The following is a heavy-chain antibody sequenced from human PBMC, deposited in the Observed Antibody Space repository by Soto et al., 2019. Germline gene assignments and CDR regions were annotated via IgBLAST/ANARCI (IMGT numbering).Heavy chain of an antibody. CDR1: GYAFTTYG. CDR3: VRGRYGDY. V-gene: IGHV1-18*01. Sequence: QVHLVQSGAEVKKPGASVKVSCKGSGYAFTTYGITWVRQAPGQGLEWMGWISAHNGNTNYAQKLQGRVTVTTDTSTSTAYMELRSLRSDDTAVYYCVRGRYGDYWGQGALVTVSS. D-gene: IGHD1-1*01. J-gene: IGHJ4*02. CDR2: ISAHNGNT.